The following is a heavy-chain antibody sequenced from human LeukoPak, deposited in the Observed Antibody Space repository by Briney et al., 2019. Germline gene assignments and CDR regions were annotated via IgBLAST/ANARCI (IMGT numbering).Heavy chain of an antibody. CDR3: AKDSGGTYYYDSSGYSPLGAFDI. D-gene: IGHD3-22*01. CDR1: GFTFSSYG. Sequence: PGRSLRLSCAASGFTFSSYGMHWVRQAPGKGLEWVAVISYDGSNKYYADSVKGRFTISRDNSKNTLYLQMNSLRAEDTAVYYCAKDSGGTYYYDSSGYSPLGAFDIWGQGTMVTVSS. V-gene: IGHV3-30*18. CDR2: ISYDGSNK. J-gene: IGHJ3*02.